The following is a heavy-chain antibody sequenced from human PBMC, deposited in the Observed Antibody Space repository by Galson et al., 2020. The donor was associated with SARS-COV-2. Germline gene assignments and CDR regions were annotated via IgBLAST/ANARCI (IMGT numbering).Heavy chain of an antibody. CDR1: GLTLSTYW. D-gene: IGHD2-2*02. Sequence: GGSLRLSCAASGLTLSTYWMHWLRQGPGKELVHVARINGDGSRTTYADYVKGRFTIYRDNAKNTVYLEMDSLRVEDTGVYYCATDRQLHTHWGQGTLVTFSS. V-gene: IGHV3-74*01. CDR2: INGDGSRT. J-gene: IGHJ4*02. CDR3: ATDRQLHTH.